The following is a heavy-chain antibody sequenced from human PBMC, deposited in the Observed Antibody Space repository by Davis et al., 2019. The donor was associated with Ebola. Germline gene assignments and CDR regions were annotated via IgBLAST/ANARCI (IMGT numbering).Heavy chain of an antibody. D-gene: IGHD4-23*01. Sequence: PGGSLRLSCAASGFTFSSYSMNWVRQAPGKGLEWVSYISSSSSTIYYADSVKGRFTISRDNARDSLYLQVNSLRTEDTALYYCAKDVDYGGYYYYYGMDVWGQGTTVTVSS. V-gene: IGHV3-48*01. CDR2: ISSSSSTI. CDR1: GFTFSSYS. CDR3: AKDVDYGGYYYYYGMDV. J-gene: IGHJ6*02.